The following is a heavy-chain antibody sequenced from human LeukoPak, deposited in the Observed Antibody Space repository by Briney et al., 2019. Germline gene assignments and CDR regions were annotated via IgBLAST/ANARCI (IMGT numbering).Heavy chain of an antibody. CDR2: FDPEDGET. J-gene: IGHJ4*02. CDR1: GYALTALS. CDR3: ATAGERRLLWFGELLLY. D-gene: IGHD3-10*01. V-gene: IGHV1-24*01. Sequence: ASVKVSCKVSGYALTALSMHWGRQAPGKGLEWMGGFDPEDGETIYAQKFQGRVTMTEDTSTDTAYMELSSLRSEDTAVYYCATAGERRLLWFGELLLYWGQGTLVTVSS.